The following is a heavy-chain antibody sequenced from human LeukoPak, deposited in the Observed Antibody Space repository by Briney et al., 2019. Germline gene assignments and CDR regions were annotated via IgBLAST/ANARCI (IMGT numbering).Heavy chain of an antibody. V-gene: IGHV3-7*01. D-gene: IGHD5-18*01. Sequence: QPGGSLRLSCAASGFTFSSHDMNWVRQAPGKGLEWVANIKEDGSDKNYVESMKGRFTISRDNVKNSVYLEMNSLRAEDTAVYYCARDAGYGYDIFDFWGQGTQVTVSS. CDR2: IKEDGSDK. CDR3: ARDAGYGYDIFDF. J-gene: IGHJ4*02. CDR1: GFTFSSHD.